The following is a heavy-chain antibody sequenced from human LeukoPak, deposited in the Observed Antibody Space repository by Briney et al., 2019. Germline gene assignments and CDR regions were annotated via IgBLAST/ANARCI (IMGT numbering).Heavy chain of an antibody. CDR2: ISAYNGNT. CDR1: GYRFISYG. Sequence: ASVKVSCKASGYRFISYGFSWVGQAPGQGLEWMGWISAYNGNTNYAQKFQGRVTMTTDTSTSTVYMEVRSLRSDDTDVYYCARALSDAFWSGYRDHWGQGTLVTVSS. D-gene: IGHD3-3*01. V-gene: IGHV1-18*01. CDR3: ARALSDAFWSGYRDH. J-gene: IGHJ4*02.